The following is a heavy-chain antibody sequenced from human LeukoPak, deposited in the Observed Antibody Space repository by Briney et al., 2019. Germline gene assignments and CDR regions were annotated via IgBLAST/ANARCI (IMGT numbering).Heavy chain of an antibody. CDR3: ARVYRWLVEDDAFDI. D-gene: IGHD6-19*01. CDR1: GGSFSGYY. Sequence: PSETLSLTCAVYGGSFSGYYWSWIRQPPGKGLEWIGEINHSGSTKYNPSLTSRVTISVDTSKNQFSLKLTSVTAADTAVYYCARVYRWLVEDDAFDIWGQGTMVTVSS. J-gene: IGHJ3*02. CDR2: INHSGST. V-gene: IGHV4-34*01.